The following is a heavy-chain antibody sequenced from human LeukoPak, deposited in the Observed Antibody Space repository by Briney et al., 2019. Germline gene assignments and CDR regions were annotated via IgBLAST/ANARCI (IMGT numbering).Heavy chain of an antibody. J-gene: IGHJ4*02. CDR1: GGSISSGSYY. D-gene: IGHD6-13*01. CDR3: ARAWYSSSWWRLDY. Sequence: SETLSLTCTVSGGSISSGSYYWNWIRQPAGKGLEWIGRIYTSGSTNYNPSLKSRVTISVDTSKNQFSLKLSSVTAADTAVYYCARAWYSSSWWRLDYWGQGTLVTVSS. V-gene: IGHV4-61*02. CDR2: IYTSGST.